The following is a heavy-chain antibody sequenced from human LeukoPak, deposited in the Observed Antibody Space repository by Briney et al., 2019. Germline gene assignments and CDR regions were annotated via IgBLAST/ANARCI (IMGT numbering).Heavy chain of an antibody. J-gene: IGHJ5*02. V-gene: IGHV1-46*01. CDR3: AKETPNTGWFDP. CDR1: GHTFTTYY. D-gene: IGHD1-14*01. Sequence: ASVKVSCKASGHTFTTYYVHLVRQAPGQGLEWMGVINPSGDGANYPQRFQGRVTLTRDTSTSTVYMELSSLRSEDTAIYYCAKETPNTGWFDPWGQGTLVTVSS. CDR2: INPSGDGA.